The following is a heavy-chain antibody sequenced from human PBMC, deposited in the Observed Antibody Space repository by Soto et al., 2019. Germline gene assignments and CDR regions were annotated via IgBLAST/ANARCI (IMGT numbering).Heavy chain of an antibody. CDR2: IYWNDDE. Sequence: GSGPTLVNPTQTLTLTCTFSGFSLITDEVGVGWLRQPPGKALEWLALIYWNDDERYSPSLRSRLTITKDTSKNQVVLTMTNMDPVDTATYYCAHSRGGSTCDSTSCLNCFDPWGQGILVTVSS. CDR1: GFSLITDEVG. V-gene: IGHV2-5*01. J-gene: IGHJ5*02. D-gene: IGHD2-2*01. CDR3: AHSRGGSTCDSTSCLNCFDP.